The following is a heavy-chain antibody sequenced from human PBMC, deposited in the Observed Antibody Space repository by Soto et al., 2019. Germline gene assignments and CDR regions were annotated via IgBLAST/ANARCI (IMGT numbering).Heavy chain of an antibody. D-gene: IGHD4-17*01. Sequence: SETLSLTCTVSGGSISSGGYYWSWIRQHPGKGLEWIGYSYYSGSTYYNPSLKWSVTISVDTSKNQFSLKLSSVTAAATAVSYFASSGPGDYGDYESFDPWGQGTLVTVSS. J-gene: IGHJ5*02. CDR2: SYYSGST. V-gene: IGHV4-31*03. CDR1: GGSISSGGYY. CDR3: ASSGPGDYGDYESFDP.